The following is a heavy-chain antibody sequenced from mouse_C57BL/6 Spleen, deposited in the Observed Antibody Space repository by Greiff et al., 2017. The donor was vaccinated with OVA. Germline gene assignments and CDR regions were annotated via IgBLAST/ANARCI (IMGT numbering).Heavy chain of an antibody. CDR3: TRDSNYRAWFAY. D-gene: IGHD2-5*01. J-gene: IGHJ3*01. V-gene: IGHV6-6*01. CDR1: GFTFSDAW. Sequence: DVKLVESGGGLVQPGGSMKLSCAASGFTFSDAWMDWVRQSPEKGLEWVAEIRNKANNHATYYAESVKGRFTISRDDSKSSVYLQMNSLRAEDTGIYYCTRDSNYRAWFAYWGQGTLVTVSA. CDR2: IRNKANNHAT.